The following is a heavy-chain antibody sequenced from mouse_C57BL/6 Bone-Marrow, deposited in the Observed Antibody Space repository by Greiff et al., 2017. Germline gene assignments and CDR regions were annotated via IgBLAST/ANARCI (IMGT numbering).Heavy chain of an antibody. D-gene: IGHD3-1*01. Sequence: VQLQQSGPVLVKPGASVKMSCKASGYTFTDYYMKWVKQRHGQGLEWIGVINPYNGGTSYNQKFKGKATLTADKSSSTAYMQLNSLTSEDSAVYYSARRANYYDMDDWGPGTTVTVSS. CDR3: ARRANYYDMDD. CDR2: INPYNGGT. V-gene: IGHV1-19*01. CDR1: GYTFTDYY. J-gene: IGHJ4*01.